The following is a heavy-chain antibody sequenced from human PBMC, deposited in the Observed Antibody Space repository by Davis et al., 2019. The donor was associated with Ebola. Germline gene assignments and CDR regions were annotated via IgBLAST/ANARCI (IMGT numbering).Heavy chain of an antibody. D-gene: IGHD1-1*01. CDR3: AYRPRGGYFDP. V-gene: IGHV2-5*02. CDR1: GFSLSASAVG. Sequence: SGPTLVKPTQTLTLTCTFSGFSLSASAVGVTRIRQPPGKALEWLATIYWDGDMLYSPSLKNRLSITKDESKNQVVLTMTNMDPVDTATYYCAYRPRGGYFDPWGQGTLVTVSS. CDR2: IYWDGDM. J-gene: IGHJ5*02.